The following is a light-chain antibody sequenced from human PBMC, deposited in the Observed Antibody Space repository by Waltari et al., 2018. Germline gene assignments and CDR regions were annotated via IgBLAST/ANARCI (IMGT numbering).Light chain of an antibody. V-gene: IGLV1-40*01. CDR3: QSYDSGLSGSEV. CDR2: GNS. Sequence: QSLLTPPHSVSWAPGQRVTISCPGSSSNIGAGYAVHWYQQLPGTAPKLLIYGNSNRPSGVPDRFSGSKSGTSASLAITGLQAEDEADYYCQSYDSGLSGSEVFGGGTKLTVL. J-gene: IGLJ3*02. CDR1: SSNIGAGYA.